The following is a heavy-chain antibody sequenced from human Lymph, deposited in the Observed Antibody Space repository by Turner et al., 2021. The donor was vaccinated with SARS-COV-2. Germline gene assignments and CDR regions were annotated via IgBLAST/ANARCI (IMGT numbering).Heavy chain of an antibody. V-gene: IGHV3-30*04. CDR2: ISYDGSNK. D-gene: IGHD2-2*01. J-gene: IGHJ5*01. Sequence: QVQLVESGGGLGQPGRSLRLYCAAPGFPFSSYVMHWVRQAPGKGLEWVAVISYDGSNKYYADSVKGLFTISRDYSKNTLYLQMNSLRAEDTAIYYCARGVPEFDSWGQGTLVTVSS. CDR1: GFPFSSYV. CDR3: ARGVPEFDS.